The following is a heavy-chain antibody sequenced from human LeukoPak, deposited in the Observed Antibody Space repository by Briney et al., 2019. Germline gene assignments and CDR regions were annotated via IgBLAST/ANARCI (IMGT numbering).Heavy chain of an antibody. CDR3: AVEKGRLERSPFDY. J-gene: IGHJ4*02. Sequence: GASVKVSCKASGYTFTSYGISWVRQAPGQGLEWMGWISAYNGNTNYAQKLQGRVTMTTDTSTSTAYMELRSLRSDDTAVYYCAVEKGRLERSPFDYWGQGTLVTVCS. D-gene: IGHD1-1*01. CDR2: ISAYNGNT. CDR1: GYTFTSYG. V-gene: IGHV1-18*01.